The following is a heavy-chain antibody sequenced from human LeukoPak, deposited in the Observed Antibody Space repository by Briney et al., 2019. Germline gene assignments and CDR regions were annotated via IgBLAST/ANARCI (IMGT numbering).Heavy chain of an antibody. CDR2: IYPGDSDT. V-gene: IGHV5-51*01. Sequence: GEALKISCKGSGHSFTSYWMGWVRQMPGKGLEWMGIIYPGDSDTRYSPSFQGQVTISADKSISTAYLQWSSLKASDTAMYYCARSSPHCSSTSCPFDYWGQGTLVTVSS. CDR3: ARSSPHCSSTSCPFDY. D-gene: IGHD2-2*01. J-gene: IGHJ4*02. CDR1: GHSFTSYW.